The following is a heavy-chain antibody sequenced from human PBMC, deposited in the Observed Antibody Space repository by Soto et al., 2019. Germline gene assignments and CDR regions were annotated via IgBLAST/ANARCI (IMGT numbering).Heavy chain of an antibody. CDR3: ARGRLGSGWYRLLARWFDP. CDR2: INHSGST. V-gene: IGHV4-34*01. D-gene: IGHD6-19*01. Sequence: SETLSLTCAVYGGSFSGYYWSWIRQPPGKGLEWIGEINHSGSTNYNPSLKSRVTISVDTSKNQFSLKLSSVTAADTAVYYCARGRLGSGWYRLLARWFDPWGQGTLVPVSS. J-gene: IGHJ5*02. CDR1: GGSFSGYY.